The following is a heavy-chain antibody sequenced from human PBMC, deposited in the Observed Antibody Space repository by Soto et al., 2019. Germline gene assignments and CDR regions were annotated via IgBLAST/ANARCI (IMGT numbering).Heavy chain of an antibody. D-gene: IGHD1-7*01. J-gene: IGHJ4*02. CDR1: GFTFSSYG. Sequence: GGSLRLSCAASGFTFSSYGMHWVRQAPGKGLEWVAVISYDGSNKYYADSVKGRFTISRDNSKNTLYLQMNSLRAEDTAVYYCAKDPNWNYVFDYWGQGTLVTVSS. V-gene: IGHV3-30*18. CDR3: AKDPNWNYVFDY. CDR2: ISYDGSNK.